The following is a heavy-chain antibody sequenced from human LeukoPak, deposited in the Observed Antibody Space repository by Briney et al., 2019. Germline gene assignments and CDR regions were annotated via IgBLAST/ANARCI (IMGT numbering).Heavy chain of an antibody. Sequence: GGSLRLSCAASGFILSRYAMSWVRQAPGTGLEWVANIKEDGSEKYYVDSVRGRFTISRDDAKNSLYLQMNSLRVEDTAVYYCARFQQWLVPCNEYYHYAMDVWGQGTAVTVSS. CDR3: ARFQQWLVPCNEYYHYAMDV. CDR1: GFILSRYA. V-gene: IGHV3-7*05. CDR2: IKEDGSEK. J-gene: IGHJ6*02. D-gene: IGHD6-19*01.